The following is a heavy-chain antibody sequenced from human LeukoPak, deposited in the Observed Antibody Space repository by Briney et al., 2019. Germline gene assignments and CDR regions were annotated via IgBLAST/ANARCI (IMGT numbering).Heavy chain of an antibody. CDR2: INHSGST. Sequence: SETLSLTCAVYGGSFRGYYWSWIRQPPGKGLEWIGEINHSGSTNYNPSLKSRVTISVDASKNQFSLKLSSVTAADTAVYYCARGQRWGVAGRNWFDPWGQGTLVTVSS. V-gene: IGHV4-34*01. D-gene: IGHD6-19*01. CDR3: ARGQRWGVAGRNWFDP. J-gene: IGHJ5*02. CDR1: GGSFRGYY.